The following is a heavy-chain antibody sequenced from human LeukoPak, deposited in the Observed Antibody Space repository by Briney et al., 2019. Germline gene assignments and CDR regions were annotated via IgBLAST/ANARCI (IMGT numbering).Heavy chain of an antibody. CDR2: ITDDSAT. D-gene: IGHD3-3*02. V-gene: IGHV3-74*03. Sequence: PGGSLRLSCAASGLTFDDYAMHWVRQAPGKGLVWVSTITDDSATMYADSVKGRFTISRDKVRNTLYLQMNSLRAEDTAVYFCPRSFEIWGRGTLVTVSS. CDR3: PRSFEI. CDR1: GLTFDDYA. J-gene: IGHJ4*02.